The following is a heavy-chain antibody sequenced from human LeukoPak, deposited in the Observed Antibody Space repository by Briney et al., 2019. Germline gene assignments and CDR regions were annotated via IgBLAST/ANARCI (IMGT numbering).Heavy chain of an antibody. Sequence: PSETLSLTCTVSGGSISSSSYYWGWIRQPPGKGLEWIGSIYYSGSTYHNPSLKSRVTISVDTSKNQFSLKLSSVTAADTAVYYCARALQLWSNFDNWGQGTLVTVSS. J-gene: IGHJ4*02. D-gene: IGHD5-18*01. V-gene: IGHV4-39*07. CDR1: GGSISSSSYY. CDR3: ARALQLWSNFDN. CDR2: IYYSGST.